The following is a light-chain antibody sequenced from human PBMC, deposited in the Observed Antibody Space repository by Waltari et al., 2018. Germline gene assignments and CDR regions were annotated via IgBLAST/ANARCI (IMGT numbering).Light chain of an antibody. CDR1: QSLLHSYGYNY. V-gene: IGKV2-28*01. CDR2: MGS. CDR3: MQALQTPVT. J-gene: IGKJ4*01. Sequence: DIVMTQSPLSLSVIPGESASTPCRSSQSLLHSYGYNYLDWYFQQPGQSPQLLIYMGSNRAPGVPDRFSGSGSGSDFTLKISRVEADDVGVYFCMQALQTPVTFGGGTKVEIK.